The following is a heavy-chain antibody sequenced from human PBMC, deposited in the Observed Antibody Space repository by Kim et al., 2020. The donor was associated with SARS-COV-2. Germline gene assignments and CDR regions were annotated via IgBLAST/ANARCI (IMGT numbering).Heavy chain of an antibody. Sequence: FQGRVTMTEDTSTDTAYMELSSLRSEDTAVYYCATDVRYFDYRGGMDVWGQGTTVTVSS. CDR3: ATDVRYFDYRGGMDV. V-gene: IGHV1-24*01. J-gene: IGHJ6*02. D-gene: IGHD3-9*01.